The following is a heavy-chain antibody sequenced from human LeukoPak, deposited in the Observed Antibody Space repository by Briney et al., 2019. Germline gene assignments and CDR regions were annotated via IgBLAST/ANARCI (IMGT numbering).Heavy chain of an antibody. CDR1: GGSISSYY. Sequence: SETLSLTCTVSGGSISSYYWSWIRQPPGKGLEWIGYIYHSGSTYYNPSLKSRVTISVDTSKNQFSLTLSSVAAADTAVYYCTSDSSGYYYFDYWGRGSLVTVSS. V-gene: IGHV4-4*09. CDR2: IYHSGST. CDR3: TSDSSGYYYFDY. J-gene: IGHJ4*02. D-gene: IGHD3-22*01.